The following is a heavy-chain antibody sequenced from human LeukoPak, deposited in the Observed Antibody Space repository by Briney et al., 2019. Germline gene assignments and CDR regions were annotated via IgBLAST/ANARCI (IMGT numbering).Heavy chain of an antibody. CDR3: ARASGSIQVAGPQDI. Sequence: ASVKVSCKASGYTFTSYDINWVRQATGQGLEWMGWMNPNSGNTGYAQKFQGRVTITRNTSISTAYMELSSLRSEDTAVYYCARASGSIQVAGPQDIWGQGTMVTVSS. CDR2: MNPNSGNT. J-gene: IGHJ3*02. D-gene: IGHD1-26*01. V-gene: IGHV1-8*03. CDR1: GYTFTSYD.